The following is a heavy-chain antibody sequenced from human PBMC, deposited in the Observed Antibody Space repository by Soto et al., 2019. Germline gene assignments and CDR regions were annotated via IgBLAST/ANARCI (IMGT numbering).Heavy chain of an antibody. CDR2: IWYDGSNK. Sequence: QVQLVESGGGVVQPGRSLRLSCAASGFTFSSYGMHWVRQAPGKGLEWVAVIWYDGSNKYYADSVKGRFTISRDNSKNTLYLQMNSLRAEDTAVYYCARDSPDNWNDGWGQGTLVTVSS. CDR1: GFTFSSYG. CDR3: ARDSPDNWNDG. V-gene: IGHV3-33*01. J-gene: IGHJ5*02.